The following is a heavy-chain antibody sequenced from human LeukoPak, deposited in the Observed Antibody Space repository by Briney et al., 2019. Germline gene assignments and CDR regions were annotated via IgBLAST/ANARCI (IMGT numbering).Heavy chain of an antibody. CDR2: MNPNSGNT. J-gene: IGHJ6*02. D-gene: IGHD3-3*01. V-gene: IGHV1-8*01. CDR1: GYTFTSYD. Sequence: ASVKVSCKASGYTFTSYDINWVRQATGQGPEWMGWMNPNSGNTGYAQKFQGRVTMTRNTSISTAYMELSSLRSEDTAVYYCARSYDFWSGYYYYYYYGMDVWGQGTTVTVSS. CDR3: ARSYDFWSGYYYYYYYGMDV.